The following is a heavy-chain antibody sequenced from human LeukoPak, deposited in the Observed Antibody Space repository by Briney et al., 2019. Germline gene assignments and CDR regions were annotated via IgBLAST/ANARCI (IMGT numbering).Heavy chain of an antibody. J-gene: IGHJ4*02. CDR2: IKEDGSEK. D-gene: IGHD6-13*01. CDR1: GFTFSDYW. V-gene: IGHV3-7*01. Sequence: PGGSLRLSCAASGFTFSDYWMNWVRRAPGQGLEWVANIKEDGSEKYYIDSVKGRFTISRDNAKNSMSLQMNSLRVEDTAVYYCARDSDSRIWNGLFDYWGQGTLVTVSS. CDR3: ARDSDSRIWNGLFDY.